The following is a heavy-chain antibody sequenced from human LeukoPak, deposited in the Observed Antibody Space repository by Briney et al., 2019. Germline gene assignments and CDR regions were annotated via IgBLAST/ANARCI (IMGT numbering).Heavy chain of an antibody. J-gene: IGHJ5*02. D-gene: IGHD2-2*01. CDR3: ATHKLGYCSSTSCPRSWWFDP. CDR1: GFTFSNAW. Sequence: GGSLRLSCAASGFTFSNAWMSWVRQAPGKGLEWVAVISYDGSNKYYADSVKGRFTISRDNSKNTLYLQMNSLRAEDTAVYYCATHKLGYCSSTSCPRSWWFDPWGQGTLVTVSS. V-gene: IGHV3-30-3*01. CDR2: ISYDGSNK.